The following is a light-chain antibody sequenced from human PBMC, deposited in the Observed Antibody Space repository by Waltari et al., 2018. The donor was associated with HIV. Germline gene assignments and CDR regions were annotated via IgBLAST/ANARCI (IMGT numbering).Light chain of an antibody. J-gene: IGKJ4*01. CDR3: MEALETPLT. CDR2: LGS. V-gene: IGKV2-28*01. Sequence: DIVMTQSPLSLSVTPGEPASISCKSSQSLLKSNGYIYLDWYLQTPGQSPQLLIYLGSNRASGVPDRFSGSGSATDFTLKISRVEAEDAGIYYCMEALETPLTFGGGTRVEIK. CDR1: QSLLKSNGYIY.